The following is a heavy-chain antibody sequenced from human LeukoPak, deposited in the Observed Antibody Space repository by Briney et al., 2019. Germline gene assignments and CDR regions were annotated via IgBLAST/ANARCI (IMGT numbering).Heavy chain of an antibody. D-gene: IGHD3-22*01. J-gene: IGHJ4*02. Sequence: ASVKVSCKASGYTFTDYYMHWVRQAPGQGLEWMGWINPNSGGTNYAQKSRGRVTMTTDTSTSTAYMELRSLRSDDTAVYYCARDQDYDTNNYSYYGGTDYWGQGTLVTVSS. V-gene: IGHV1-2*02. CDR2: INPNSGGT. CDR1: GYTFTDYY. CDR3: ARDQDYDTNNYSYYGGTDY.